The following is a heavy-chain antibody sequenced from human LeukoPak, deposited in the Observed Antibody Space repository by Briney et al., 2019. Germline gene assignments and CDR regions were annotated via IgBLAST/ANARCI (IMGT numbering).Heavy chain of an antibody. J-gene: IGHJ4*02. CDR3: AIFSRITIFGVVTPDNDY. CDR1: GGSFSSYY. Sequence: PSETLSLTCAVYGGSFSSYYWGWIRQPPGKGLEWIGSIYYSGSTYYNPSLKSRVTISVDTSKNQFSLKLSSVTAADTAVYYCAIFSRITIFGVVTPDNDYWGQGTLVTVSS. V-gene: IGHV4-39*01. D-gene: IGHD3-3*01. CDR2: IYYSGST.